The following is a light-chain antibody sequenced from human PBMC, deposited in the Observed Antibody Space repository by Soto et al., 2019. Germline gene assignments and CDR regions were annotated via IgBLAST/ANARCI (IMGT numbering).Light chain of an antibody. CDR1: QSVSASY. Sequence: EIVLTQSPGTLSLSPGERATLSCRASQSVSASYVAWYQQKPGQGPRLLIYGASSRATGIPDRFSGSGSGTDFTLTSSRLEPDDFAVYYCQQYGGSHGTFGQGTKVEIK. CDR3: QQYGGSHGT. CDR2: GAS. V-gene: IGKV3-20*01. J-gene: IGKJ1*01.